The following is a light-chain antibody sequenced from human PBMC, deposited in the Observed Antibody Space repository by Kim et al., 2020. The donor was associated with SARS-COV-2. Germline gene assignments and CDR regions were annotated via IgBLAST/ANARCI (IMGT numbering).Light chain of an antibody. Sequence: QLVLTQSSSASASLGSSVKLTCTLSSGHSSNIIAWHQQQPGKAPRYLMELESSGIYNKGSGVPDRFSGSSSETDRYLTISSLQFEDEADYYCENWDTNTWVFGGGTQLTVL. J-gene: IGLJ3*02. CDR1: SGHSSNI. V-gene: IGLV4-60*02. CDR3: ENWDTNTWV. CDR2: LESSGIY.